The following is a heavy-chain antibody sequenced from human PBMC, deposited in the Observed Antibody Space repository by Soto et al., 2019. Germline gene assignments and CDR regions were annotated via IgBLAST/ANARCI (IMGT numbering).Heavy chain of an antibody. CDR2: VYDSGST. V-gene: IGHV4-59*12. CDR3: ARDKITGLFAH. D-gene: IGHD2-8*02. CDR1: GGSISSYD. Sequence: SETLSLTCTVAGGSISSYDWSWSRQPPGKGLEWIGWVYDSGSTNYHPSLESRVTISVDTSKNQFSLQLTSVTAAETAVYYCARDKITGLFAHWGQGTLVTVS. J-gene: IGHJ5*02.